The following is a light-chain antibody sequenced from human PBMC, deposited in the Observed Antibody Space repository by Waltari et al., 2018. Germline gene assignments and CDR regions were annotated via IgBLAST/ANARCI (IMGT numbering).Light chain of an antibody. Sequence: ESVLAQSPGTLSLSPGERATLSCRASQSVGSIYLAWYQQRPGQPPRVLAYGTSSRATGIPDRFSGSRSGSDFTLTIDRLEPEDVAVYFCQVYGGSPLYTFGQGTRLEIK. CDR2: GTS. CDR1: QSVGSIY. CDR3: QVYGGSPLYT. J-gene: IGKJ2*01. V-gene: IGKV3-20*01.